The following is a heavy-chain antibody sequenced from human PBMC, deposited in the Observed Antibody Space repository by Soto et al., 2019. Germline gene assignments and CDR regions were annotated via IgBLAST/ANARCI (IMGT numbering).Heavy chain of an antibody. CDR3: ARDFSSGWPIDY. D-gene: IGHD6-19*01. V-gene: IGHV3-30-3*01. CDR1: GFTFSSYA. J-gene: IGHJ4*02. CDR2: ISYDGSNK. Sequence: PGGSLRLSCAASGFTFSSYAMHWVRQAPGKGLEWVAVISYDGSNKYYADSVKGRFTISRDNSKNTLYLQMNSLRAEDTAVYYCARDFSSGWPIDYWGQGTLVTVSS.